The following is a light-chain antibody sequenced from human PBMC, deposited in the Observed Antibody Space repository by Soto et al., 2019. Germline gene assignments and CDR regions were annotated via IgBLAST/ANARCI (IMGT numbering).Light chain of an antibody. CDR3: QQYNNWPPWT. CDR2: GAS. Sequence: EIVLTQSPATLSVSPGERATLSCRASQSVSSSYLAWYQQKPGQAPRLLMYGASNRATGIPARFSGSGSGTEFTLTISRLQPEDFAVYYCQQYNNWPPWTFGQGTKVDI. CDR1: QSVSSSY. V-gene: IGKV3-15*01. J-gene: IGKJ1*01.